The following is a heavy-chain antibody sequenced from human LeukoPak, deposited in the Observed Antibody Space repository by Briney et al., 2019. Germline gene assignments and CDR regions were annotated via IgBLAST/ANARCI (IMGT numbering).Heavy chain of an antibody. CDR2: INPASGST. D-gene: IGHD2-15*01. CDR1: GYTFTDYY. CDR3: ATSLWKGSVDY. Sequence: ASVKVSCKASGYTFTDYYFHWVRQAPGQGLEWMGIINPASGSTTYAQSFQGRVTMTRDTSTSTVYMELSSLRSEDTAVYYCATSLWKGSVDYWGQGTLVTVSS. V-gene: IGHV1-46*01. J-gene: IGHJ4*02.